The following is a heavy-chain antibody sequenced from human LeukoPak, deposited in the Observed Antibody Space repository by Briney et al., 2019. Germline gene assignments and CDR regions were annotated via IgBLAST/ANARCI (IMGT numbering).Heavy chain of an antibody. J-gene: IGHJ4*02. CDR1: GGSISSYY. CDR3: ARGYYDDRSGYCLDY. Sequence: PSETLSLTCTVSGGSISSYYWSWIRQPPGKGLEWIGYLYYSGSTNYNPSLKSRVTISVDTSKSQFSLKLSSVTAADTALYYCARGYYDDRSGYCLDYWGQGTLVTVSS. CDR2: LYYSGST. D-gene: IGHD3-22*01. V-gene: IGHV4-59*01.